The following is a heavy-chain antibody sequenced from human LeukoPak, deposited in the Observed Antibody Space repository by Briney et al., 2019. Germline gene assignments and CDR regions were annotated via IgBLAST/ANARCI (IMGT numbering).Heavy chain of an antibody. V-gene: IGHV4-34*01. CDR1: GGSFSGYY. Sequence: SETLSLTCAVYGGSFSGYYWSWIRQPPGKGLEWIGEINHSGSTNYNPSLKSRVTISVDTSKNQFSLKLSSVTATDTAVYYCARLSFPSLSAAPLVYWGQGTLVTVSS. CDR2: INHSGST. J-gene: IGHJ4*02. CDR3: ARLSFPSLSAAPLVY. D-gene: IGHD6-13*01.